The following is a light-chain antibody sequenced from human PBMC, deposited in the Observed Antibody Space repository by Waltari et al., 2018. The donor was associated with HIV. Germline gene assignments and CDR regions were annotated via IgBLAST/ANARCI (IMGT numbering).Light chain of an antibody. CDR2: EVS. V-gene: IGLV2-14*01. J-gene: IGLJ3*02. Sequence: HSVLTQPASVSGSPGQSITISCSGPTSDMSSLNFSSWYQQSPGRATKLIIFEVSSRPSGISDRFSGSKSGDTASLTISALRTEDEADYFCSSYSPRDSVVFGGGTKVTVL. CDR3: SSYSPRDSVV. CDR1: TSDMSSLNF.